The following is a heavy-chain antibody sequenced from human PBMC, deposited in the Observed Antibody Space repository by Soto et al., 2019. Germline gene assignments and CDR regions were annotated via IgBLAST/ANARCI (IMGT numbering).Heavy chain of an antibody. J-gene: IGHJ4*02. CDR2: ISSSSSTI. CDR1: GFTFSSYG. V-gene: IGHV3-48*02. Sequence: GGSLRLSCAASGFTFSSYGMNWVRQAPGKGLEWVSYISSSSSTIYYADSVKGRFIISRDNAKNSLYLQMNSLRDEDTAVYYCARVHYSASGSYDYWGQGTLVTVSS. D-gene: IGHD3-10*01. CDR3: ARVHYSASGSYDY.